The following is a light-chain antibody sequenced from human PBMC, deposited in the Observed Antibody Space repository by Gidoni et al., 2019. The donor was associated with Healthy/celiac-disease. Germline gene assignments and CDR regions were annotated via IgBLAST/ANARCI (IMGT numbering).Light chain of an antibody. CDR1: QSVLYSSNNKNY. J-gene: IGKJ4*01. V-gene: IGKV4-1*01. CDR3: QQHYSTPFT. CDR2: WAS. Sequence: IVMTQSPDSLAVSLGERATINCKSSQSVLYSSNNKNYLAWYQQKPGQPPKLLIYWASTRESGVPARCSGSGSGTDFTLTTSSLQDEDVAVDYCQQHYSTPFTFGGGTKVEIK.